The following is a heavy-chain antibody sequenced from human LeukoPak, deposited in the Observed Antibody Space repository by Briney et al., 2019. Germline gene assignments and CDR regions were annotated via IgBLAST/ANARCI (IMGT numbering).Heavy chain of an antibody. J-gene: IGHJ4*02. CDR1: GFTFSSYA. V-gene: IGHV3-64*01. CDR3: ARVAGYCSGGSCPHGGLDY. Sequence: GGSLRLSCAASGFTFSSYAMRWVRQAPGKGLEYVSAISSNGGSTYYANSVKGRFTISRDNSKNPLYLQMSSLRAEDMAVYYCARVAGYCSGGSCPHGGLDYWGQGTLVTVSS. CDR2: ISSNGGST. D-gene: IGHD2-15*01.